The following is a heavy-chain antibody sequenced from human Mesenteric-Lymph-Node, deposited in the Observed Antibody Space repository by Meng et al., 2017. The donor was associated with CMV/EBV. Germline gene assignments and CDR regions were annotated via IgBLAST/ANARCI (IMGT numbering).Heavy chain of an antibody. CDR3: ARRSGTYLPNIDY. Sequence: SETLSLTCTVSGYSISSGYYWGWIRLPPQKGLEWIGNVDHSGNTYYNPSLKSRVTISLDTSNNQFSLNLVFVTAADTAVYYCARRSGTYLPNIDYWSQGTLVTVSS. CDR1: GYSISSGYY. V-gene: IGHV4-38-2*02. CDR2: VDHSGNT. D-gene: IGHD3-10*01. J-gene: IGHJ4*02.